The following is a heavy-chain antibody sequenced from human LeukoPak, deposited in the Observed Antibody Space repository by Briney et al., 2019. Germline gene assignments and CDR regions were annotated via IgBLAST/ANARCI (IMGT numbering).Heavy chain of an antibody. CDR3: ARDPLSNVFDY. V-gene: IGHV3-48*01. J-gene: IGHJ4*02. Sequence: GGSLRLSCAASGVTFSSYSMNWVRQAPGKGLEWVSYISSSSTTYYADSVKGRFTISRDNAKNSLYLQMNRLRAEDTAVYYCARDPLSNVFDYWGQGTLVTVSS. CDR2: ISSSSTT. CDR1: GVTFSSYS.